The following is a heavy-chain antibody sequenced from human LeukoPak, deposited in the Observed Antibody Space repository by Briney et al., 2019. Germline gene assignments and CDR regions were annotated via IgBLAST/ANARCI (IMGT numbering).Heavy chain of an antibody. V-gene: IGHV4-39*01. J-gene: IGHJ4*02. CDR3: ASHRLRTDYFDY. D-gene: IGHD4-17*01. CDR2: IYYSGST. CDR1: GGSISSSSYY. Sequence: KPSETLSLTCTVSGGSISSSSYYWGWTRQPPGKGLEWIGSIYYSGSTYYNPSLKGRVTISVDTSKNQFSLKLSSVTAADTAVCYCASHRLRTDYFDYWGQGTLVTVSS.